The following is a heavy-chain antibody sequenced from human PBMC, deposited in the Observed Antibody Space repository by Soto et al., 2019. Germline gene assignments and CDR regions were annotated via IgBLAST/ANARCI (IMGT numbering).Heavy chain of an antibody. CDR2: IWYDGSNK. J-gene: IGHJ3*02. CDR1: GFTFSSYG. Sequence: QVQLVESGGGVVQPGRSLRLSCAASGFTFSSYGMHWVRQAPGKGLEWVAVIWYDGSNKYYSDSVKGRLTISRDNSKNTLYLQMNSLRAEDTAVYYCARDHPVCSWYGPSAFDIWGQGTMVTVSS. D-gene: IGHD6-13*01. CDR3: ARDHPVCSWYGPSAFDI. V-gene: IGHV3-33*01.